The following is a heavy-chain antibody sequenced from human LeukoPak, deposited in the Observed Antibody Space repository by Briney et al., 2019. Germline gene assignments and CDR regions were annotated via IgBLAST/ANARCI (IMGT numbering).Heavy chain of an antibody. V-gene: IGHV3-7*01. J-gene: IGHJ3*01. Sequence: PGGSLRLSCAASGFTFSNYWMTWVRQAPGKGLEWVATIKQDGSEKYYMDSVRGRFTISRDNAKNSLYLQMNSLRAEDTAVYYCASPEWLPDSIVWGQGTMVTVSS. CDR3: ASPEWLPDSIV. CDR1: GFTFSNYW. CDR2: IKQDGSEK. D-gene: IGHD3-3*01.